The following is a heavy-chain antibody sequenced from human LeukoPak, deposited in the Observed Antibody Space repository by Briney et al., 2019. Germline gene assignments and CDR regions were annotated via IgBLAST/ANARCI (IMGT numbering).Heavy chain of an antibody. Sequence: ASVKVSCKASGYNFADYFMHWVRQAPGQGLEWMGLINPHIGGTNYAQRFQGRVTLTSDTSISTAYMDLRRLRSDDTAVYYCARDLSRRPQIYDISTAFSTDDWGQGTLVTVSS. CDR1: GYNFADYF. J-gene: IGHJ4*02. V-gene: IGHV1-2*02. CDR2: INPHIGGT. CDR3: ARDLSRRPQIYDISTAFSTDD. D-gene: IGHD3-9*01.